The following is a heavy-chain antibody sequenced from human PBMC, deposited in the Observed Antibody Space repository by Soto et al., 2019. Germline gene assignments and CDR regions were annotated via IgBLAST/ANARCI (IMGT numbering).Heavy chain of an antibody. V-gene: IGHV1-2*02. CDR2: INPKSGGT. CDR1: GYTFTVYY. CDR3: ARDLAKGGGSAGFDY. D-gene: IGHD1-26*01. J-gene: IGHJ4*02. Sequence: QVQLVQSGAEVKKPGASVNVSCKASGYTFTVYYMHWVRQAPGQGLEWMGWINPKSGGTMYPQKFQCRVTMTLDTSISTVYMALTRLRSDDTAVYYCARDLAKGGGSAGFDYWGQGTLVTVSS.